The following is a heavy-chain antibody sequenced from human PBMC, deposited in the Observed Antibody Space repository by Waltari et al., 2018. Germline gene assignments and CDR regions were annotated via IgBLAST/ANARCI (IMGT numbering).Heavy chain of an antibody. CDR2: IYYSGST. CDR3: ARGDILTSRGPDLKWFDP. V-gene: IGHV4-59*01. J-gene: IGHJ5*02. D-gene: IGHD3-9*01. CDR1: GGSSSSYY. Sequence: QVQLQESGPGLVKPSETLSLTCTVSGGSSSSYYWSWIRQPPGKGLEWIGYIYYSGSTKYNPSLKSRVTISVETSKNQFSLKLSSVTAADTAVYYCARGDILTSRGPDLKWFDPWGQGTLVTVSS.